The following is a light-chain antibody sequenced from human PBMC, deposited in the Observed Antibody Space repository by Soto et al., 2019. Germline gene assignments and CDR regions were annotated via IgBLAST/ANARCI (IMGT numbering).Light chain of an antibody. J-gene: IGLJ2*01. Sequence: SSELTQPPSVSVSPGQTASITCSGAKLGDKYASCYQQKPGQSPVLVIYQDSKLPSGIPERFSGSNSGNTATLTISGTQAMDESDYYCQAWDSSLVFGGGTKLTVL. CDR3: QAWDSSLV. CDR2: QDS. V-gene: IGLV3-1*01. CDR1: KLGDKY.